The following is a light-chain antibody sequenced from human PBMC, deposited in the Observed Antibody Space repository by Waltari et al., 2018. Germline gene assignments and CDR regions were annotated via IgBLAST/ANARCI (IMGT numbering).Light chain of an antibody. Sequence: QSALTQPASVSGSPGQSITISCTGTSSDVGSYDLVSWYQHHPGKAPKLMIYEATQRPAGVCDRLSGSKSGNTAYLTISGLQAEDEADYYCCSYVGDVTWVFGGGTKLTVL. CDR3: CSYVGDVTWV. V-gene: IGLV2-23*01. J-gene: IGLJ3*02. CDR1: SSDVGSYDL. CDR2: EAT.